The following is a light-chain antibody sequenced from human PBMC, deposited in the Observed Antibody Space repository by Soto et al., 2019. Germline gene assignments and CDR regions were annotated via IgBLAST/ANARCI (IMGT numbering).Light chain of an antibody. V-gene: IGLV3-1*01. J-gene: IGLJ2*01. CDR3: QAWDSRKAV. Sequence: SYELTQPPSVSVSPGQTASLTCSGADFGDKYVCWYQQKPGQSPVLVIYQDTKRPSGIPERFSGSNSGNTATLTIRGTQAMDEADYYCQAWDSRKAVFGGGTKLTVL. CDR1: DFGDKY. CDR2: QDT.